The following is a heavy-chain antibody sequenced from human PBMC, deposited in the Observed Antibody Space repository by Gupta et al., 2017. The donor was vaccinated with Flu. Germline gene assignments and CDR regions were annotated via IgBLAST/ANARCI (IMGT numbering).Heavy chain of an antibody. D-gene: IGHD3-22*01. Sequence: HLQLQESGPGLVKPSETLSLTCTVSGDSISGSSFYWGWIRQPPGKGLEWIGSIYYSGSAYYNPSLKSRVTMSVDTSENQFSLNLSSVTAADTAVYYCARLLGVTDYWGQGTRVTVSS. J-gene: IGHJ4*02. CDR2: IYYSGSA. CDR3: ARLLGVTDY. V-gene: IGHV4-39*01. CDR1: GDSISGSSFY.